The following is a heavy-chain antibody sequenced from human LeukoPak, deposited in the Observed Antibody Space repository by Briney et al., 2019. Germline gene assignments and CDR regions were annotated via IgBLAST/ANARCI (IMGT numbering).Heavy chain of an antibody. CDR2: INSDSSLM. CDR3: IRDLFDDYSLDY. V-gene: IGHV3-21*01. D-gene: IGHD3-16*01. J-gene: IGHJ4*02. CDR1: GFTFSSYS. Sequence: GGSLRLSCAASGFTFSSYSMNWVRQAPGKGLEWVSSINSDSSLMFYAESVKGRFTISRDNARNSLYLQMNSLRAEVTAVYYCIRDLFDDYSLDYWGQGALVTVSS.